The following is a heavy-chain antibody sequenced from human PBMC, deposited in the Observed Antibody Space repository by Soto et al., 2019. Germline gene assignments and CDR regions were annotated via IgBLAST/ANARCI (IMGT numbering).Heavy chain of an antibody. Sequence: ASVKVSCKASGYTFTSYYMHWVRQAPGQGLEWMGIINPSGGSTSYAQKFKGRVTMTRDTSTSTDNKEQSSLRSEDTAVYYCARAKPYYYGSGSYKPKGDAFDIWGQGTMVTVSS. J-gene: IGHJ3*02. CDR2: INPSGGST. D-gene: IGHD3-10*01. V-gene: IGHV1-46*03. CDR1: GYTFTSYY. CDR3: ARAKPYYYGSGSYKPKGDAFDI.